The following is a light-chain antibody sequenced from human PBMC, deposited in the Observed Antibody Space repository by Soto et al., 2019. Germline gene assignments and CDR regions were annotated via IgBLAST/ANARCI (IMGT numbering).Light chain of an antibody. CDR3: QQYNTYPLT. Sequence: DIQMNQSPSTLSASVGARVTITSRSSQSFSNCLAWYQQKPGTAPKLLIYDVSSLESGVQARFSGSGSGTEFTLSISRLQPDDSTTYHCQQYNTYPLTFGRGTKVAIK. CDR1: QSFSNC. V-gene: IGKV1-5*01. CDR2: DVS. J-gene: IGKJ4*01.